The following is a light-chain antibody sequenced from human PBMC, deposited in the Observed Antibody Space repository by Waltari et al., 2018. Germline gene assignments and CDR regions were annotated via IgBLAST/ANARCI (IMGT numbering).Light chain of an antibody. CDR2: EDH. J-gene: IGLJ2*01. CDR1: SGSIASNY. Sequence: NFMLTQPHSVSESPGKTVTISCTRSSGSIASNYVQWYQQRPGSAPTTVIYEDHQRPSGGPDRFSGSIDSASNSAYLTISGLKTEDEADYYCQSYDSSNVVFGGGTKLTVL. CDR3: QSYDSSNVV. V-gene: IGLV6-57*03.